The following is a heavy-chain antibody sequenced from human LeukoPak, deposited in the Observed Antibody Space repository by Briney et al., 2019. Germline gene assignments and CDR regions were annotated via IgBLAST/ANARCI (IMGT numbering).Heavy chain of an antibody. Sequence: ASVKVSCKASGYTFTSYGISWVRQAPGQRLEWMGWINPNSGGTNYAQKFQGRVTMTRDTSISTAYMELSRLRSDDTAVYYCASSITGTISAFDYWGQGTLVTVSS. D-gene: IGHD1-7*01. J-gene: IGHJ4*02. CDR3: ASSITGTISAFDY. CDR2: INPNSGGT. V-gene: IGHV1-2*02. CDR1: GYTFTSYG.